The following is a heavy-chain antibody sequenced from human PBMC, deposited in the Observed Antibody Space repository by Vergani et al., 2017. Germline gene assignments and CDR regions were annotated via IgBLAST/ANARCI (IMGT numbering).Heavy chain of an antibody. V-gene: IGHV4-34*01. CDR1: GGSFRGYY. CDR2: ITHSGST. Sequence: QVQIQQRGAGLLKPSETLSITCAVYGGSFRGYYWSWIRQPPGKELEWIGEITHSGSTNYNPSLKGRVTISVDTSKNQFSLKLSSVTAADTAVYYCARFRDGSGIHTQYGMDVWGQGTTVTVSS. CDR3: ARFRDGSGIHTQYGMDV. J-gene: IGHJ6*02. D-gene: IGHD3-10*01.